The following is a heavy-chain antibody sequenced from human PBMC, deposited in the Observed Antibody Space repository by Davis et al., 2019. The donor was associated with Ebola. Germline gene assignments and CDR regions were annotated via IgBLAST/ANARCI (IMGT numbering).Heavy chain of an antibody. J-gene: IGHJ6*03. CDR2: ISYSGRT. CDR1: GGSIDNYD. CDR3: ARSGEVVAAASYYYYYYYMDV. V-gene: IGHV4-59*01. Sequence: PSETLSLTCTVSGGSIDNYDWHWIRQSPVKGLEWIAYISYSGRTRYNFPLKSRITISLDTSKNQFSLKLNSVTAADTAVYHCARSGEVVAAASYYYYYYYMDVWGKGTTVTVSS. D-gene: IGHD2-2*01.